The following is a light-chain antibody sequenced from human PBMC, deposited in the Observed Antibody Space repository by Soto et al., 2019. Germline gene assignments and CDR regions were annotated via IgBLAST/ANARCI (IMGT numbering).Light chain of an antibody. CDR1: SRDVGGYNY. Sequence: QSALTQPPSASGSPGQSVTISCTGTSRDVGGYNYVSWYQQHPGKAPKLMIYDVSKRPSGVPGRFSGSKSGNTASLTISGLQAEDEADYYCCSYGGGYTPLVFGGGTKLTVL. V-gene: IGLV2-11*01. CDR3: CSYGGGYTPLV. CDR2: DVS. J-gene: IGLJ2*01.